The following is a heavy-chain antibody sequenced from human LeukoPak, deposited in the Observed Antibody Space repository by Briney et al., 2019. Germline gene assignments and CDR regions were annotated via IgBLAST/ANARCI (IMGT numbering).Heavy chain of an antibody. CDR2: INPSGGST. Sequence: ASVKVSCKASGYTFTSYYMHWVRQAPGQGLEWMGIINPSGGSTSYAQKFQGRVTMTRDMSTSTVYMELSSLRSEDTAVYYCARESRGGYYDSSGYWIDYWGQGTLVTVSS. CDR3: ARESRGGYYDSSGYWIDY. D-gene: IGHD3-22*01. CDR1: GYTFTSYY. J-gene: IGHJ4*02. V-gene: IGHV1-46*01.